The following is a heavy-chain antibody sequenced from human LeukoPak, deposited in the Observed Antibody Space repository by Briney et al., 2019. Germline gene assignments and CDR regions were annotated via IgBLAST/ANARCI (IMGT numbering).Heavy chain of an antibody. Sequence: GGSLRLSCAASGFTFSSYAMSWVRQAPGKGLEWVSAISGSGGSTYYADSVKGWFTISRDNSKNTLYLQMNSLRAEDTAVYYCAKRDSYGSYFDYWGQGTLVTVSS. CDR3: AKRDSYGSYFDY. CDR1: GFTFSSYA. V-gene: IGHV3-23*01. CDR2: ISGSGGST. J-gene: IGHJ4*02. D-gene: IGHD5-18*01.